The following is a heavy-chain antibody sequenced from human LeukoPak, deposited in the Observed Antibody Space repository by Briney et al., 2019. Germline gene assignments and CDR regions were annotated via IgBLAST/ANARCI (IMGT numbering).Heavy chain of an antibody. CDR3: ARGFYYDRSGYDYRRRPRWFDP. Sequence: ASVKASCKASGYTFTGHYIHWVRQAPGQGLEWMGWINPNSGDTNSAQKFQGRVTMTRDTSISTAYMELSRLKSDDTAVYYCARGFYYDRSGYDYRRRPRWFDPWGQGTLVTVSS. CDR1: GYTFTGHY. D-gene: IGHD3-22*01. J-gene: IGHJ5*02. CDR2: INPNSGDT. V-gene: IGHV1-2*02.